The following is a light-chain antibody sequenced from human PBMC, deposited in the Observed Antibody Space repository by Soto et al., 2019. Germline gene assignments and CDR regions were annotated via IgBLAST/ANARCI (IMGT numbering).Light chain of an antibody. CDR3: QSYDSSLSAV. V-gene: IGLV1-40*01. CDR2: GNS. Sequence: QSALTQPPSVSGAPGQRVTISCTGSSSNIGAGYDVHWYQQLPGTAPKLLIYGNSNRPSGVPDRFSGSKSGTSASLAITGLQAEDEADYCCQSYDSSLSAVFGGGTKLTVL. CDR1: SSNIGAGYD. J-gene: IGLJ2*01.